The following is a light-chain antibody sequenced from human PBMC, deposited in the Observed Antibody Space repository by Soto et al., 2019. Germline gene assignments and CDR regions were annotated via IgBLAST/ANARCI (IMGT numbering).Light chain of an antibody. Sequence: DIQMTQSPSSLSASVGDRVTITCRATQSISSYLNWYQQKPGKAPKLLIYAASSLQSGVPSRFSGSGSGTDFTLTISSLQPEDVASYYCQQSDSTSITFCQRTRLEN. J-gene: IGKJ5*01. V-gene: IGKV1-39*01. CDR1: QSISSY. CDR3: QQSDSTSIT. CDR2: AAS.